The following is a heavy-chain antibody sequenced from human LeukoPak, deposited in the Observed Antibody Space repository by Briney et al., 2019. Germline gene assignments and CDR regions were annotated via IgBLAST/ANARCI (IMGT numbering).Heavy chain of an antibody. CDR2: INANSGGV. V-gene: IGHV1-2*02. J-gene: IGHJ4*02. CDR1: GYTFSGYC. D-gene: IGHD2-2*01. CDR3: ARVVVVPAAYFDH. Sequence: ASVKVSCKASGYTFSGYCMHWVRQAPGQGLEWMGWINANSGGVHYAQKFQGRVTMTRDTSTSTAYMELSRLKSDDTAVYYCARVVVVPAAYFDHWGQGALVTVSS.